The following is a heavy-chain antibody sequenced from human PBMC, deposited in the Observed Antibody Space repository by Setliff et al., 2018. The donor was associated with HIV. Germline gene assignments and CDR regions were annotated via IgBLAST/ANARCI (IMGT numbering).Heavy chain of an antibody. CDR1: GGSISSGNSY. CDR2: IYTSGNT. CDR3: AREDALTQQFDS. J-gene: IGHJ4*02. Sequence: PSETLSLTCTVSGGSISSGNSYWSWIRQPAVKGLEWIGHIYTSGNTNYNPSLKSRVTISIDTSKNQFSLKLTSVTAADTAVYSCAREDALTQQFDSWSQGTLVTVSS. V-gene: IGHV4-61*09. D-gene: IGHD6-13*01.